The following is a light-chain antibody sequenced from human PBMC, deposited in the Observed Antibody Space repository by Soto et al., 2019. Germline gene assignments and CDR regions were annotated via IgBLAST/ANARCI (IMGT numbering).Light chain of an antibody. CDR3: CSYSGRTTWV. J-gene: IGLJ3*02. CDR1: SNDVGSYKL. CDR2: EVI. V-gene: IGLV2-23*02. Sequence: QSALTQPASVSGSPGQSITISCTGTSNDVGSYKLVSWYQRHPGKAPKLLIYEVIKRPSGVSSRFSASKSGNTASLTISGLQAEDEADYFCCSYSGRTTWVFGGGTKLTVL.